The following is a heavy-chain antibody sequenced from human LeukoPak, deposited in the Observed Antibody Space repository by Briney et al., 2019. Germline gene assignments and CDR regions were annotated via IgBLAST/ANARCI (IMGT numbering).Heavy chain of an antibody. Sequence: PGGSLRLSCAASGFTFSSYSMNWVRQAPGKGLEWVSSISSSSYIYYADSVKGRFTISRDNAKDSLYLQMNSLRVEDTAVYYCARDGYCSGGSCYSYGYFDYWGQGTLVTVSS. CDR3: ARDGYCSGGSCYSYGYFDY. V-gene: IGHV3-21*01. D-gene: IGHD2-15*01. CDR1: GFTFSSYS. CDR2: ISSSSYI. J-gene: IGHJ4*02.